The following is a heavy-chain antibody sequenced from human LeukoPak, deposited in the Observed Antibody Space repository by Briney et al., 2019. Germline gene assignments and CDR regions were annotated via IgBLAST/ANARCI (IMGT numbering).Heavy chain of an antibody. V-gene: IGHV3-21*01. J-gene: IGHJ6*03. CDR3: ARDASNIDFAPYFYYMDV. CDR1: GFTLSLYS. D-gene: IGHD3-3*01. Sequence: GGSLTLSCTASGFTLSLYSMHWVRQAPGKGLEWVSSIGRSSQYIYYGDSVRGRFTISRDNAKNSLCLDMNSPRAEDTAVYYCARDASNIDFAPYFYYMDVWGKGTTVTASS. CDR2: IGRSSQYI.